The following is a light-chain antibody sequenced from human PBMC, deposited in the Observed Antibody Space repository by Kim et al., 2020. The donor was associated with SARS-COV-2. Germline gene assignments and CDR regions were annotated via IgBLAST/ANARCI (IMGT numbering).Light chain of an antibody. CDR3: QQAGSFPRT. V-gene: IGKV1D-12*01. CDR1: RTVDRR. Sequence: ASVGERLTHTCRASRTVDRRLAWLQPEPGRDPNHPLSAASTLQSGFPPRFSGALSGTDFALTISSLQPEDVVTNLLQQAGSFPRTFWGGAKVDIK. CDR2: AAS. J-gene: IGKJ4*01.